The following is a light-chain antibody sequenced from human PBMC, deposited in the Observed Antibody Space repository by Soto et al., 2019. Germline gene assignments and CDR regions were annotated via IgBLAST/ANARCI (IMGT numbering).Light chain of an antibody. V-gene: IGKV1-39*01. CDR2: IAS. J-gene: IGKJ3*01. CDR1: QIIGNY. Sequence: DIQMTQSPSSLSASVGDRVTITCRASQIIGNYLNWYQQKPGKAPELVIYIASTLKFGVPSRFSGSGSGTDFTLTINSLQPEDFATYYCQQGASVPFTFGPGTKVDMK. CDR3: QQGASVPFT.